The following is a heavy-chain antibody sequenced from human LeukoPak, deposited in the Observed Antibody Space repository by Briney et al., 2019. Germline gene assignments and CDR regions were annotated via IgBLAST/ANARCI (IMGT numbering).Heavy chain of an antibody. CDR3: AGLGVMVLVYQFEY. CDR1: GGSITSSKYF. J-gene: IGHJ4*02. V-gene: IGHV4-39*07. D-gene: IGHD2-8*01. Sequence: ASETLSLTCAVSGGSITSSKYFWGWIRQPPGKELGLIGIISYSGSTDYNPSLKSRVTISADTFKNQFSLKLTSVTAADTAVYYCAGLGVMVLVYQFEYWGRGAPVTVSS. CDR2: ISYSGST.